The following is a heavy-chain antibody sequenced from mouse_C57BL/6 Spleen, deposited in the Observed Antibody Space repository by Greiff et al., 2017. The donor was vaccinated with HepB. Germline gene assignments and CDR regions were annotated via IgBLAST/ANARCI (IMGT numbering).Heavy chain of an antibody. D-gene: IGHD2-2*01. J-gene: IGHJ2*01. CDR3: AREEVTGVNY. CDR2: IDPSDSET. CDR1: GYTFTSYW. Sequence: VQLQQPGAELVRPGSSVKLSCKASGYTFTSYWMHWVKQRPIQGLEWIGNIDPSDSETHYNQKFKDKATLTVDKSSSTAYMPLISLTSEDAAVYDCAREEVTGVNYWGQGTTLTVSS. V-gene: IGHV1-52*01.